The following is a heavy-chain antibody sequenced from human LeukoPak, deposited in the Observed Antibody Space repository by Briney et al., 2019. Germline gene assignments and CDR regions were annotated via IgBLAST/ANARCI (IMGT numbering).Heavy chain of an antibody. CDR1: GFSLSSSGVG. D-gene: IGHD3-10*01. CDR2: IYGDNDN. CDR3: AYDRRFTYAFDI. V-gene: IGHV2-5*02. J-gene: IGHJ3*02. Sequence: SGSTLVKPTQTLTLTCTFSGFSLSSSGVGVGWIRQPPGKALEWLALIYGDNDNRYSPSLKTRLTITKVTSKNQEVLTMTNMDPVDTATYYCAYDRRFTYAFDIWGQGTMVTVSS.